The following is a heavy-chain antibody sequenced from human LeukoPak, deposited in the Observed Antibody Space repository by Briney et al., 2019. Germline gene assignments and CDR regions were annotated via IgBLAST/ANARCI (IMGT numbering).Heavy chain of an antibody. Sequence: SETLSLTCTVSGGSISSSSYYWGWIRQPPGKGLEWIGSIYYSGSTYYNPSLKSRVTISVDTSKNQFSLKLSSVTAADTAVYYCARTGSVVAGTPYYYYGMDVWGQGTTVTVSS. CDR1: GGSISSSSYY. J-gene: IGHJ6*02. CDR3: ARTGSVVAGTPYYYYGMDV. D-gene: IGHD6-19*01. V-gene: IGHV4-39*07. CDR2: IYYSGST.